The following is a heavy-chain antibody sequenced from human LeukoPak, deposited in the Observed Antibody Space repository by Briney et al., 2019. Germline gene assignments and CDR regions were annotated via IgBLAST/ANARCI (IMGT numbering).Heavy chain of an antibody. J-gene: IGHJ6*02. V-gene: IGHV3-30-3*01. CDR2: ISYDGSNK. Sequence: PGRSLRLSCAASGFTFSSYAMHWVRQAPGKGLEWVAVISYDGSNKYYADSVKGRFTISRDNSKNTLYLQMNSLRAEDTAVYYCARDQTPKYYDILTGYYPHSIYYYYYGMDVWGQGTTVTVSS. D-gene: IGHD3-9*01. CDR1: GFTFSSYA. CDR3: ARDQTPKYYDILTGYYPHSIYYYYYGMDV.